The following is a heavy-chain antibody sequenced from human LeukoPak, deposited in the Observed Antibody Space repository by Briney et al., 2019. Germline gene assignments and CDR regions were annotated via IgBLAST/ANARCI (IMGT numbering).Heavy chain of an antibody. J-gene: IGHJ3*02. Sequence: GRSLRLSCAASGFTFSSYGMHWVRQAPGKGLEWVAVIWYDGSNKYYADSVKGRFTISRDNSKNTLYLQMNSLRAEDTAVYYCARDTGYSSSYDAFDIWGQGTMVTVSS. CDR3: ARDTGYSSSYDAFDI. CDR1: GFTFSSYG. CDR2: IWYDGSNK. D-gene: IGHD6-13*01. V-gene: IGHV3-33*01.